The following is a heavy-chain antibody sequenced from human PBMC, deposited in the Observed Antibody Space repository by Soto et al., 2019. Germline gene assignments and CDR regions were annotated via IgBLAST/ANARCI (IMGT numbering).Heavy chain of an antibody. CDR2: ISGSRGGT. J-gene: IGHJ3*02. D-gene: IGHD6-19*01. CDR3: ARDLIYSSDWYSDAVDI. Sequence: EVLLLESGGGSVQPGGSLRLSCEGSGFNFSNYAMNWVRQAPGKGLEWVSSISGSRGGTYYADSVKGRFTISKDSSKNKMYLQMNSLRAEDTAVYYCARDLIYSSDWYSDAVDIWGQGTMGTVSS. V-gene: IGHV3-23*01. CDR1: GFNFSNYA.